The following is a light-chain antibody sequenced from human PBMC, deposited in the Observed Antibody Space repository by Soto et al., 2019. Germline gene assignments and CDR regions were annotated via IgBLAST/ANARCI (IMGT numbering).Light chain of an antibody. V-gene: IGKV3D-20*02. J-gene: IGKJ4*01. Sequence: EIVLTQSPGTLSLSPGERATLSCRASQSVISTYLAWYQQKPGQAPRLLIYGASSRATGIPDRFSGSGSGTEFTLAINSLQSEGFAVYYCQQRSNWPLTFGGGTKVDIK. CDR2: GAS. CDR1: QSVISTY. CDR3: QQRSNWPLT.